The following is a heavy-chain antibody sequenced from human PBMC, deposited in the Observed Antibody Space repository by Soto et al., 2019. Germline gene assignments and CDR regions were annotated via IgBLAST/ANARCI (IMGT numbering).Heavy chain of an antibody. Sequence: QVQLVDSGGGLVKPGGSLRLSCAASGFTFSNYYMTWIRQAPGKGLEWISYISDSGSVTYYADSVQGRFSISRDNAKNSLFLEMNDLRVDDTAVYYCARCIRVAGDPFDIWGQGTMVTVSS. CDR1: GFTFSNYY. V-gene: IGHV3-11*01. CDR2: ISDSGSVT. D-gene: IGHD2-8*01. J-gene: IGHJ3*02. CDR3: ARCIRVAGDPFDI.